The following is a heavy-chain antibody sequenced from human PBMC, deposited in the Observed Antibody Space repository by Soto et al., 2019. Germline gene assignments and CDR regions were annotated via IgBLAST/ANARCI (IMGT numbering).Heavy chain of an antibody. CDR1: GYSFRNYW. Sequence: PGESLKISCVGSGYSFRNYWIGWVRQVPGTGLEWVGIIYPGDSDTIYNPSFQGHVIISADESISTAYLQWSSLKASDTAIYYCAREISYVSGGHLYYGMDVLGQGTAVTVSS. V-gene: IGHV5-51*01. D-gene: IGHD3-16*01. J-gene: IGHJ6*02. CDR2: IYPGDSDT. CDR3: AREISYVSGGHLYYGMDV.